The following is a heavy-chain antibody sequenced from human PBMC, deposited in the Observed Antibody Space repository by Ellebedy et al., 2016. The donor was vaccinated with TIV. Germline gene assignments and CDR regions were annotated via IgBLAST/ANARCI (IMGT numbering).Heavy chain of an antibody. CDR3: ARDASIAAASFHYYYYYGMDV. CDR2: ISAYNGNT. V-gene: IGHV1-18*04. CDR1: GYTFTSYG. D-gene: IGHD6-13*01. Sequence: AASVKVSCKASGYTFTSYGISWVRQAPGQGLEWMGWISAYNGNTNYAQKLQGRVTMTTDTSTSTAYMELRSLRSDDTAVYYCARDASIAAASFHYYYYYGMDVWGQGTTATVSS. J-gene: IGHJ6*02.